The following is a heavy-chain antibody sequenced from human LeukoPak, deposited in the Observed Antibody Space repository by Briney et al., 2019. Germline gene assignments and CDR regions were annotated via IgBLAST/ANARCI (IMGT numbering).Heavy chain of an antibody. CDR2: INSIFGIA. Sequence: TVKVSCKASGGTFSSYTISWVRQAPGQGLEWMGRINSIFGIAHYAHKLQGRVTITADKSTSTAYMELSSLRSEYTAVYYCASSSGGEAGIYYWGQGTLVTVCS. CDR1: GGTFSSYT. V-gene: IGHV1-69*02. CDR3: ASSSGGEAGIYY. D-gene: IGHD2-15*01. J-gene: IGHJ4*02.